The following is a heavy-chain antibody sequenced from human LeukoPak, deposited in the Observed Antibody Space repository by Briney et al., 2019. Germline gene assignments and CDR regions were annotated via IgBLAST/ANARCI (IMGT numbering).Heavy chain of an antibody. Sequence: PGGSLSLSCAASGFTFSSYSMNWVRQAPGKGLEWVSSISSSSSYIYYADSVKGRSTISRDNAKNSLYLQMNSLRAEDTAVYYCARDVGIGIANYYFDYWGRGTLVTVSS. CDR1: GFTFSSYS. J-gene: IGHJ4*02. V-gene: IGHV3-21*01. CDR2: ISSSSSYI. D-gene: IGHD6-13*01. CDR3: ARDVGIGIANYYFDY.